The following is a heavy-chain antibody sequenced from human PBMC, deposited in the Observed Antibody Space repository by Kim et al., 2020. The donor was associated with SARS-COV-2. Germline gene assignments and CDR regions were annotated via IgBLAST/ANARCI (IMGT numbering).Heavy chain of an antibody. J-gene: IGHJ5*02. V-gene: IGHV5-51*01. CDR3: ARRGTGDNWFDP. D-gene: IGHD7-27*01. Sequence: RYGRSLEGQVTISADKYISTAYLQWTSLKASDTAIYYCARRGTGDNWFDPWGQGTLVTVSS.